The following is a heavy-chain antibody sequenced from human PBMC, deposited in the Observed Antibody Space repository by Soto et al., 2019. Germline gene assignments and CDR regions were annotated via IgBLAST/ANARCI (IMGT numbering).Heavy chain of an antibody. D-gene: IGHD2-15*01. CDR1: GVSVRAYD. V-gene: IGHV3-13*05. CDR3: ARAYSGRLPRRADYSFAMDV. CDR2: IGAADDP. Sequence: GGSLRLGCAACGVSVRAYDMDGVRQTTGKGLEWVSAIGAADDPYYLGSVKGRFTISRENAKNSLYLQMNSLRAEDTAVYYCARAYSGRLPRRADYSFAMDVWGQGTTVTVSS. J-gene: IGHJ6*02.